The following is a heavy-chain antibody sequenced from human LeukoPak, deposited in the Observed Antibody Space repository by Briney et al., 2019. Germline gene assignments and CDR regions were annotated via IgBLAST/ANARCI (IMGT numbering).Heavy chain of an antibody. V-gene: IGHV4-59*01. CDR1: GGSFSNSY. Sequence: PSETLSLSCTVSGGSFSNSYWNWIRQPPGKGLEWIGYISYSGSTYYNPSLKSRVTISVDTSKKQFSLKLSSVTAVDTAVYYCARDRCPTCNWFDPWGQGTPVTVSS. CDR2: ISYSGST. CDR3: ARDRCPTCNWFDP. J-gene: IGHJ5*02.